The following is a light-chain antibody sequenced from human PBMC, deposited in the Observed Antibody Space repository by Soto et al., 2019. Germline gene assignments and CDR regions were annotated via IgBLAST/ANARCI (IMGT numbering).Light chain of an antibody. J-gene: IGKJ1*01. CDR1: QSVSSN. V-gene: IGKV3-15*01. CDR2: GAS. Sequence: IVITHSPASLSVSPGERAALSCRASQSVSSNLAWYQQRPDQAPRLLIYGASTRATGIPARFSGSGSGTEFTLTISSLQSEDSAVYYCQQYNNWWTFGQGTKVDI. CDR3: QQYNNWWT.